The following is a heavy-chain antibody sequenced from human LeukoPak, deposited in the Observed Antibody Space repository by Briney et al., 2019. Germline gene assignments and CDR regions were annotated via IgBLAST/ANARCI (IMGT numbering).Heavy chain of an antibody. CDR1: GSSISNYY. CDR3: ARAAEYSSGWYLFDY. D-gene: IGHD6-19*01. V-gene: IGHV4-4*07. J-gene: IGHJ4*02. Sequence: SETLSLTCTVSGSSISNYYWTWIRQPAGKGLEWIGLIYTSGGTNYNPSLKTRVTMSVDTSKNQVSLKLSSVTAADTAIYYCARAAEYSSGWYLFDYWGQGVLVTVSS. CDR2: IYTSGGT.